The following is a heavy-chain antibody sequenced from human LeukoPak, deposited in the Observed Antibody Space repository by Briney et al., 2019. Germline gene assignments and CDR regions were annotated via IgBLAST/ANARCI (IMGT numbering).Heavy chain of an antibody. CDR3: ARAGRYCSSTSCYGAFDI. CDR1: VYTFTGYY. V-gene: IGHV1-2*02. CDR2: INPNSGAT. J-gene: IGHJ3*02. D-gene: IGHD2-2*01. Sequence: ASVKVSCKASVYTFTGYYMHWVRQAPGQGLEWMGWINPNSGATNYAQKFQGRVTMTRDTSISTAYMELSRLRSDDTAVYYCARAGRYCSSTSCYGAFDIWGQGTMVTVSS.